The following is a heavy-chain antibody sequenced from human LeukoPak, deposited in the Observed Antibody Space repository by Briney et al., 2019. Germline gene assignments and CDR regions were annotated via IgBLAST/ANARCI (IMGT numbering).Heavy chain of an antibody. CDR1: GFTFSSYS. J-gene: IGHJ4*02. CDR2: ISSSSSYI. Sequence: GGSLRLSXAASGFTFSSYSMNWVRQAPGKGLEWVSSISSSSSYIYYADSVKGRFTISRDNAKNSLYLQMNSLRAEDTAVYYCARSSIFGVAQPPDDYWGQGTLVTVSS. CDR3: ARSSIFGVAQPPDDY. D-gene: IGHD3-3*01. V-gene: IGHV3-21*01.